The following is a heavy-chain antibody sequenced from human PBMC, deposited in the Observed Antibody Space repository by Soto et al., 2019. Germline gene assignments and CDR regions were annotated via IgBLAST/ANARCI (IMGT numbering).Heavy chain of an antibody. Sequence: QVQLQESGPGLVKPSQTLSLTCTVSGGSISSGDYYWSWIRQPPGKGLEWIGYIYYSGSTYYNQSLKSGVTRAVDTSKNQSSLKLSSVTAADTAVYYCARRGEVRMAKIRGGFDYWGQGTLVTVSS. CDR2: IYYSGST. CDR1: GGSISSGDYY. V-gene: IGHV4-30-4*01. D-gene: IGHD5-12*01. CDR3: ARRGEVRMAKIRGGFDY. J-gene: IGHJ4*02.